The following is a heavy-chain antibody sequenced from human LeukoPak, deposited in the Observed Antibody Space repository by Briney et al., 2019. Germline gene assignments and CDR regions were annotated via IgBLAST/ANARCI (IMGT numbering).Heavy chain of an antibody. J-gene: IGHJ3*02. D-gene: IGHD3-22*01. CDR1: GYTFTNYD. V-gene: IGHV1-8*01. CDR2: MNPNSGNT. CDR3: ARGRDISGYYHDGRRAFDI. Sequence: GASVKVSCKASGYTFTNYDMNWVRQATGQGLEWMGWMNPNSGNTAYTRKFQGRVTMTGNTSISTAYMGLSSLRSEDTAVYYCARGRDISGYYHDGRRAFDIWGQGTMVTVSS.